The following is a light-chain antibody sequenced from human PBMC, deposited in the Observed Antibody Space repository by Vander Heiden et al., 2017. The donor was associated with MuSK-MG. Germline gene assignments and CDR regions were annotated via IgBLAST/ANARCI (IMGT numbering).Light chain of an antibody. V-gene: IGKV1-27*01. J-gene: IGKJ4*02. CDR3: QKYKSAPRP. Sequence: IQMTQSPSSLSASVGDRFTITCRASKGIGKCLAWFHKKPGKIPRLLNYGASTVQSGVPSRFSGSGSGTDVTLTISSLQPEDSATYYCQKYKSAPRPFGGGTRVEMK. CDR2: GAS. CDR1: KGIGKC.